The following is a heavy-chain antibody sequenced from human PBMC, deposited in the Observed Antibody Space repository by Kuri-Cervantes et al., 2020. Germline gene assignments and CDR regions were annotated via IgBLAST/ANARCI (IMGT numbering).Heavy chain of an antibody. Sequence: GESLKISCAASGFTFSSYAMSWVRQAPGKGLEWVSAISGSGGSTYYADSVKGRFTISRDNSKNTLYLQMNSLRAEDTAVYYCARGKFGYDHAIYYYYYGMDVWGQGTTVTVSS. CDR3: ARGKFGYDHAIYYYYYGMDV. V-gene: IGHV3-23*01. J-gene: IGHJ6*02. CDR2: ISGSGGST. CDR1: GFTFSSYA. D-gene: IGHD2-2*02.